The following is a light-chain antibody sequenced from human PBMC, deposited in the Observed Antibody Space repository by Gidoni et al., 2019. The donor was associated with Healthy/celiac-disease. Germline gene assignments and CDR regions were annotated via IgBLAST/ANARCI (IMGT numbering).Light chain of an antibody. CDR2: DAS. CDR3: QQYDNLPLT. Sequence: DIQMTKSPSSLSASVGDRVTITCQASQDISNYLNWYQQKPGKAPKLLIYDASNLETGVPSRFSGSGSGTDFTFTISSLPPEDIATYYCQQYDNLPLTFGGXTKVEIK. CDR1: QDISNY. J-gene: IGKJ4*01. V-gene: IGKV1-33*01.